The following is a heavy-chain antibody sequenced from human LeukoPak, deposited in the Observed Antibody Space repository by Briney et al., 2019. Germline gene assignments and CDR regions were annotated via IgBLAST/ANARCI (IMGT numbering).Heavy chain of an antibody. CDR3: ARAVRYFDWLYFDY. Sequence: GGSLRLSCAASGFTFSSYWMSWVRQARGKGREWVANIKQDGSEKYYVDSVKGRFTISRDNAKNSLYLQMNSLRAEDTAVYYCARAVRYFDWLYFDYWGQGTLVTVSS. D-gene: IGHD3-9*01. CDR1: GFTFSSYW. CDR2: IKQDGSEK. J-gene: IGHJ4*02. V-gene: IGHV3-7*03.